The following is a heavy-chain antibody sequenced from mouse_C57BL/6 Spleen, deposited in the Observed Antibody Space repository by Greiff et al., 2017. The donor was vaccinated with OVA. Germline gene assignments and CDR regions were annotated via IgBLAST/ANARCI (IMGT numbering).Heavy chain of an antibody. CDR3: ARLYYYGSSYGYAMDY. V-gene: IGHV7-3*01. J-gene: IGHJ4*01. D-gene: IGHD1-1*01. Sequence: EVHLVESGGGLVQPGGSLSLSCAASGFTFTDYYMSWVRQPPGKALEWLGFIRNKANGYTTEYSASVKGRFTISRDNSQSILYLQMNALRAEDSATYYCARLYYYGSSYGYAMDYWGQGTSVTVSS. CDR2: IRNKANGYTT. CDR1: GFTFTDYY.